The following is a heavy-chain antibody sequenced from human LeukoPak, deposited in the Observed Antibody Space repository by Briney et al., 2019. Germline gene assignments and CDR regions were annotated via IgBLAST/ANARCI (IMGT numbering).Heavy chain of an antibody. J-gene: IGHJ4*02. CDR3: AKEFFGSGNYFNGVFDS. V-gene: IGHV3-23*01. CDR1: GFTFSSCA. Sequence: GGSLRLSCAASGFTFSSCAMSWVRQAPGRGLEWVSSIRGGGVNIQYAVSVKGRFTISRDNSNNTLHLQMNSLRVEDTAVYYCAKEFFGSGNYFNGVFDSWGQGALVTVSS. D-gene: IGHD3-10*01. CDR2: IRGGGVNI.